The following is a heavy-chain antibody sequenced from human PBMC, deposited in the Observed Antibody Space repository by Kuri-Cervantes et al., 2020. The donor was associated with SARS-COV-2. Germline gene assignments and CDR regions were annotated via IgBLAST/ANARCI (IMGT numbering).Heavy chain of an antibody. CDR1: GFSLSISGMC. CDR3: ARTRGYSYGYRHFGY. CDR2: IDWDDDK. D-gene: IGHD5-18*01. Sequence: SGPTLVKPTQTLTLTCTFTGFSLSISGMCVSWIRQPPGKALEWLALIDWDDDKYYSTSLKTRLTISKDTSKNQVVFTMTNMDPVDTATYYCARTRGYSYGYRHFGYWGQGTLVTVSS. V-gene: IGHV2-70*01. J-gene: IGHJ4*02.